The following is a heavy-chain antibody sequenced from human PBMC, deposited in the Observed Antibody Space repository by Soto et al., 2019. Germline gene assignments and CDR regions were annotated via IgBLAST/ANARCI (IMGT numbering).Heavy chain of an antibody. D-gene: IGHD3-3*01. J-gene: IGHJ6*02. Sequence: HPGGSLRVSCAASGFTFSSYAMSWVRQAPGKGLEWVSAISGSGGSTYYADSVKGRFTISRDNSKNTLYLQMNSLRAEDTAVYYCALLITIHYYGMDVWGQGTTVTVSS. CDR2: ISGSGGST. CDR3: ALLITIHYYGMDV. V-gene: IGHV3-23*01. CDR1: GFTFSSYA.